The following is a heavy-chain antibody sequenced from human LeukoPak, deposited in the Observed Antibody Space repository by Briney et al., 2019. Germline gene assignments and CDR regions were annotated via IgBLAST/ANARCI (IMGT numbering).Heavy chain of an antibody. V-gene: IGHV3-64D*09. CDR1: GFTFSSYA. D-gene: IGHD3-3*01. J-gene: IGHJ4*02. Sequence: SGGSLRLSCSASGFTFSSYAMHWVRQAPGKGLEYVSAISSNGGSTYYADSVRGRFTISRDNSKNTLYLQMSSLSAEDTAVYYCVEELALPTATYYDCWSGPIGDYFDYWGQGTLVTVSS. CDR3: VEELALPTATYYDCWSGPIGDYFDY. CDR2: ISSNGGST.